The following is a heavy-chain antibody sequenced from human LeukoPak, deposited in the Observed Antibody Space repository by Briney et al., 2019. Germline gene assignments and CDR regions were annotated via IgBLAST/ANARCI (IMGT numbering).Heavy chain of an antibody. V-gene: IGHV4-59*12. CDR3: ARGRQDVTMIVVVMTAVSYYMDV. CDR2: IYYSGST. Sequence: PPETLSLTCTVSGGSISSYYWSWIRQPPGKGLEWIGYIYYSGSTNYNPSLKSRVTISVDTSKNQFSLKLSSVTAADTAVYYCARGRQDVTMIVVVMTAVSYYMDVWGKGTTVTVSS. D-gene: IGHD3-22*01. CDR1: GGSISSYY. J-gene: IGHJ6*03.